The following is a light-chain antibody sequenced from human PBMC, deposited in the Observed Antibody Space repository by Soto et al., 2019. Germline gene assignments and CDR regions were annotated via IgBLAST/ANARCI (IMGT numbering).Light chain of an antibody. CDR1: QSISSY. V-gene: IGKV1-39*01. J-gene: IGKJ3*01. CDR2: AAS. Sequence: DIQMTQSPSSLSASVGDRVTITCRASQSISSYLNWYQQKPGKAPKLLIYAASSLQSGVPSRFSGSGSGTDFTLTISSLQPEDFATYYCQQSYGTIFTFGPGTKVDIK. CDR3: QQSYGTIFT.